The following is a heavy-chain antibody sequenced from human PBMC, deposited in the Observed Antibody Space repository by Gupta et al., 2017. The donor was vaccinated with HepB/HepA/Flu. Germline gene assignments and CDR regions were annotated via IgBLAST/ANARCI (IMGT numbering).Heavy chain of an antibody. Sequence: QVQLVQSGAEVKKPGASVTVSCKASGYTFTGYYMHWVRQAPGQGLEWMGWINPNSGGTNYAQKFQGRVTMTRDTSISTAYMELSRLRSDDTAVYYCARDGGPDFWSGYLRGINWFDPWGQGTLVTVSS. CDR2: INPNSGGT. V-gene: IGHV1-2*02. J-gene: IGHJ5*02. CDR3: ARDGGPDFWSGYLRGINWFDP. CDR1: GYTFTGYY. D-gene: IGHD3-3*01.